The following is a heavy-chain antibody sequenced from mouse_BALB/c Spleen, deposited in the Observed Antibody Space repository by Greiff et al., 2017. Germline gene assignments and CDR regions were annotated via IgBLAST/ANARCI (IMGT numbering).Heavy chain of an antibody. V-gene: IGHV8-11*01. D-gene: IGHD1-1*01. CDR3: ARIEDGSNLDY. CDR1: GFSLSTYGIG. J-gene: IGHJ2*01. Sequence: QVTLKVSGPGILQPSQTLSLTCSFSGFSLSTYGIGVGWIRQPSGKGLEWLAHIWWNDNKYYNTALKSRLTISKDTSNNQVFLKIASVDTADTATYYCARIEDGSNLDYWGQGTTLTVSS. CDR2: IWWNDNK.